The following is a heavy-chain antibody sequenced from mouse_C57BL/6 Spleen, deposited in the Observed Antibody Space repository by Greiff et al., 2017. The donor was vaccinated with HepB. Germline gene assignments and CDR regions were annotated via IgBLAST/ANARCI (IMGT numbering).Heavy chain of an antibody. CDR2: INPNYGTT. CDR3: ASLWLGDGYYGGYFDY. D-gene: IGHD2-3*01. J-gene: IGHJ2*01. CDR1: GYSFTDYN. V-gene: IGHV1-39*01. Sequence: EVQLQQSGPELVKPGASVKISCKASGYSFTDYNMNWVKQSNGKSLEWIGVINPNYGTTSYNQKFKGKATLTVDQSSSTAYMQLNSLTSEDSAVYYCASLWLGDGYYGGYFDYWGQGTTLTVSS.